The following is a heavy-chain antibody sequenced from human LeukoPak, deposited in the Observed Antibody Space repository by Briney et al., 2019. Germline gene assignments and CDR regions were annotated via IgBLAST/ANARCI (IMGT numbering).Heavy chain of an antibody. D-gene: IGHD6-13*01. CDR3: ARQVQAIAAAATYYYGMDV. V-gene: IGHV5-51*01. J-gene: IGHJ6*02. Sequence: GESLKISCKGSGYSFTSYWIGWVRQMPGKGLERMGIIYPGDSDTRYSPSFQGQVTISADKSISTAYLQWSSLKASDTAMYYCARQVQAIAAAATYYYGMDVWGQGTTVTVSS. CDR2: IYPGDSDT. CDR1: GYSFTSYW.